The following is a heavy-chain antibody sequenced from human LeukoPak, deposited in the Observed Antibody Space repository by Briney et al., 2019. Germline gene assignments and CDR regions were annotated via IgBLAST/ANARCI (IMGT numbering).Heavy chain of an antibody. CDR3: ATSMVRGVIIISFFY. CDR2: FDPEDGET. CDR1: GYTLTELS. D-gene: IGHD3-10*01. Sequence: ASVKVSCKVSGYTLTELSMHWVRQAPGKGLEWMGGFDPEDGETIYAQKFQGRVTMTEDTSTDTAYMGLSSLRSEDTAVYYCATSMVRGVIIISFFYWGQGTLVTVSS. J-gene: IGHJ4*02. V-gene: IGHV1-24*01.